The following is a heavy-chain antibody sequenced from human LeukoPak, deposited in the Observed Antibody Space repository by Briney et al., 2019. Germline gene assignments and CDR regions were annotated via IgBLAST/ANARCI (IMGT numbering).Heavy chain of an antibody. Sequence: GASVRVSCKASGYTFTSYDINWVRQAPGQGLEWMGWMNPNSGNTGYAQKFQGRVTMTRNTSISTAYMELSSLRSEDTAVYYCARVYDFWSGYSNYYYMDVWGKGTTVTVSS. CDR2: MNPNSGNT. CDR3: ARVYDFWSGYSNYYYMDV. J-gene: IGHJ6*03. V-gene: IGHV1-8*01. CDR1: GYTFTSYD. D-gene: IGHD3-3*01.